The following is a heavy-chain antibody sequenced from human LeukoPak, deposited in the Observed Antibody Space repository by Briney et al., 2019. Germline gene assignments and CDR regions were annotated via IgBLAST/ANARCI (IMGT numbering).Heavy chain of an antibody. V-gene: IGHV3-33*08. CDR2: IWYDGSNK. CDR3: ARGSYYFDY. D-gene: IGHD1-26*01. CDR1: GFTFSSYG. Sequence: GGSLRLSCAASGFTFSSYGMHWVRQAPGKGLEGVAVIWYDGSNKYYADSVKGRFTISRDNSKNTLYLQMNSLRAEDTAVYYCARGSYYFDYWGQGTLVTVSS. J-gene: IGHJ4*02.